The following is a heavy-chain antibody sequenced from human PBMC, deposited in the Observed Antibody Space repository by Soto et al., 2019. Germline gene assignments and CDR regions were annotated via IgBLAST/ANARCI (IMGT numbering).Heavy chain of an antibody. J-gene: IGHJ4*02. Sequence: GGSLRLSCAASGFTFSSYEMNWVRQAPGKGLEWVSYISSSGSTIYYADSVKGRFTISRDNAKNSLYLQMNSLRAEDTAVYYCASLAGRYSGSDYWGQGTLVTVSS. D-gene: IGHD1-26*01. CDR2: ISSSGSTI. CDR3: ASLAGRYSGSDY. V-gene: IGHV3-48*03. CDR1: GFTFSSYE.